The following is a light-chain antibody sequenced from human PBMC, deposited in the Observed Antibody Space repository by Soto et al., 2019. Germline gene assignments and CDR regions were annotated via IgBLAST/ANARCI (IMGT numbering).Light chain of an antibody. CDR1: QSVASSN. J-gene: IGKJ1*01. CDR3: QQYGKLLWT. CDR2: GAS. Sequence: ETVLTQSPGTLSLSPGERATLSCRASQSVASSNLAWYQQRPGQAPRLLICGASSRATGIPDRFSGSGSGTDFTLTISRLEPEDCAVYYCQQYGKLLWTFGQGTKVEIK. V-gene: IGKV3-20*01.